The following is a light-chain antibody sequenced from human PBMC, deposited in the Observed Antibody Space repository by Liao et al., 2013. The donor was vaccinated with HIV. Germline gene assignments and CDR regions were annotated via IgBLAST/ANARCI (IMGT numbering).Light chain of an antibody. CDR2: YDT. CDR1: NIGDKG. J-gene: IGLJ1*01. V-gene: IGLV3-21*01. CDR3: QARDISISSV. Sequence: SYELTQPPSVSVAPGKTARITCGGDNIGDKGVHWYQQKPGQAPLLVIYYDTNRPSGIPERFSGSKSGRTATLTITGTQTIDEADYYCQARDISISSVFGSGTKVTVL.